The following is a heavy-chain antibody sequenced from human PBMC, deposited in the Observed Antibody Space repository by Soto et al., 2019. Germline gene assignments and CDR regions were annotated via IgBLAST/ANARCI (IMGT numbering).Heavy chain of an antibody. CDR2: FDPEDGET. V-gene: IGHV1-24*01. J-gene: IGHJ6*02. Sequence: ASVKVSCKVSGYTLTELSMHWVRQAPGKGLEWMGGFDPEDGETIYAQKFQGRVTMTEDTSTDTAYMELSSLRSEDTAVYYCATDVIGGSTLLRSYMDVWGQGTTVTVS. CDR1: GYTLTELS. D-gene: IGHD2-2*01. CDR3: ATDVIGGSTLLRSYMDV.